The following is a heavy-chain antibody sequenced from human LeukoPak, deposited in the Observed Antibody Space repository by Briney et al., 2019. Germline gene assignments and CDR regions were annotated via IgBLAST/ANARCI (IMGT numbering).Heavy chain of an antibody. CDR1: GYTFTSYA. CDR2: INTGNGNT. CDR3: AKYSSSWHFDY. J-gene: IGHJ4*02. Sequence: ASVKVSCKASGYTFTSYAMHWVRQAPGQRLEWMGWINTGNGNTKFSQKFQGRVTITRDTSASTAYVELSSLRSEDTAVYYCAKYSSSWHFDYWGQGTLVTVSS. V-gene: IGHV1-3*04. D-gene: IGHD6-13*01.